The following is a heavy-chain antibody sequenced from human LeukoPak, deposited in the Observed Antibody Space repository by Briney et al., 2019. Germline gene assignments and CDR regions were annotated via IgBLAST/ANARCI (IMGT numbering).Heavy chain of an antibody. D-gene: IGHD4/OR15-4a*01. CDR2: IKQDGNEK. Sequence: GGSLRLSCAASGFTFSSYSMNWVRQAPGKGLEWVANIKQDGNEKYYADSVKGRFTISRDNGKNSLDLQMNSLRADDTAVYYCARDTLGEGEDANYAVYYFDYWGQGTVVTVSS. CDR1: GFTFSSYS. CDR3: ARDTLGEGEDANYAVYYFDY. V-gene: IGHV3-7*01. J-gene: IGHJ4*02.